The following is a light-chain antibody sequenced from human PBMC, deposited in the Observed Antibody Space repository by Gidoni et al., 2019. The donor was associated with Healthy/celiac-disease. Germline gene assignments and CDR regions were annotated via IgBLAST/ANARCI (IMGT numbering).Light chain of an antibody. J-gene: IGLJ2*01. Sequence: QAVVTQAPSLTASPRGTVTLTCGSSTGAVTSGHYPYWFQQKPGQAPRTLIYDTSNKHSWTPARFSGSLLGGKAALTLSGAQPEDEAEYYCLLSYSGAHVVFGGGTKLTVL. CDR1: TGAVTSGHY. CDR3: LLSYSGAHVV. V-gene: IGLV7-46*01. CDR2: DTS.